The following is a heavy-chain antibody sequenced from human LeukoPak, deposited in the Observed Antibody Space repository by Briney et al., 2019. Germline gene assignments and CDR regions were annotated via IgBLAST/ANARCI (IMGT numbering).Heavy chain of an antibody. D-gene: IGHD2-2*02. Sequence: GASLQISCKGSGYSFTSYWIGWVRQMPGKGLEWMGIIYPGDSDTRYSPSFQGQVTISADRSISTAYLQWSSLKASDTAMYYRARLIVVPAAIAYYFDYWGQGTLVTVSS. CDR3: ARLIVVPAAIAYYFDY. CDR1: GYSFTSYW. CDR2: IYPGDSDT. V-gene: IGHV5-51*01. J-gene: IGHJ4*02.